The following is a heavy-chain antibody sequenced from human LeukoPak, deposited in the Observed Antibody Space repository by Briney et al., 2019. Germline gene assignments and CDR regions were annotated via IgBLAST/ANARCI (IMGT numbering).Heavy chain of an antibody. CDR3: ARVSRQRYSYGYGLNYYYMDV. CDR2: IYYGGST. Sequence: SETLSLTCTVSGGSISSYYWSWIRQPPGKGLEWIGYIYYGGSTNYNPSLKSRVTISVDTSKNQFSLKLSSVTAADTAVYYCARVSRQRYSYGYGLNYYYMDVWGKGTTVTVSS. D-gene: IGHD5-18*01. V-gene: IGHV4-59*01. CDR1: GGSISSYY. J-gene: IGHJ6*03.